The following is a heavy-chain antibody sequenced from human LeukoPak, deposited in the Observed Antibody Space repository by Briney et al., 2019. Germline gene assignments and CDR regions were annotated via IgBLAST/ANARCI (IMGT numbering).Heavy chain of an antibody. CDR3: ARGIPRGMVDY. Sequence: SQTLSLTCTVSGGSISSGGYYWSWIRQPPGKGLEWIGYIYHSGSTYYNPSLKSRVTISVDTSKNQFSLKLSSVTAADTAVYYCARGIPRGMVDYWGQGTLVTVSS. D-gene: IGHD2-8*01. J-gene: IGHJ4*02. V-gene: IGHV4-30-2*05. CDR1: GGSISSGGYY. CDR2: IYHSGST.